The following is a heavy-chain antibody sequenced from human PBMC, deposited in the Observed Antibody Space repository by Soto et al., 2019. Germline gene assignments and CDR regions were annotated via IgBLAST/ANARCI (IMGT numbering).Heavy chain of an antibody. V-gene: IGHV4-30-4*01. CDR1: GGSISSGDSY. Sequence: SETLSLTCTVSGGSISSGDSYWSWIRQPPGKGLEWIGYIYYSGSTYYNPSLKSRVTISVDTSKNQFSLKLSSVTAADTAVYYCARDPIVGATIGAFDIWGQGTMVT. J-gene: IGHJ3*02. D-gene: IGHD1-26*01. CDR2: IYYSGST. CDR3: ARDPIVGATIGAFDI.